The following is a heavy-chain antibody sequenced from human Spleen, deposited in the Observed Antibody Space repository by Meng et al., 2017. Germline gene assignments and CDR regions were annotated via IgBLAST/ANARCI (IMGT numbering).Heavy chain of an antibody. Sequence: ASVKVSCKASGYTFTSYGINWVRQAPGQGLEWMGWISGYNGNTNYAQKFQGRVTMTTDTSTSTAYMELRSLRSDDTAVYYCARDDSRWTTPYKWGGKIGWFDPWGQGTLVTVSS. V-gene: IGHV1-18*01. CDR2: ISGYNGNT. CDR1: GYTFTSYG. CDR3: ARDDSRWTTPYKWGGKIGWFDP. J-gene: IGHJ5*02. D-gene: IGHD4-17*01.